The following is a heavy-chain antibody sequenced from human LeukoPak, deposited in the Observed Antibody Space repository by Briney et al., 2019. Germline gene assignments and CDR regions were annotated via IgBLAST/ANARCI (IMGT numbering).Heavy chain of an antibody. CDR2: IYSSGST. V-gene: IGHV4-4*07. CDR3: ARVSPGGNSDY. D-gene: IGHD4-23*01. J-gene: IGHJ4*02. CDR1: GGSISSYY. Sequence: SGTLSLTCTVSGGSISSYYWSWIRQPAGKGLACIGHIYSSGSTNYNPSLKSRVTMSVDMSRNQFSLKLSAVTAADTAVYYCARVSPGGNSDYLGQGALVSVSS.